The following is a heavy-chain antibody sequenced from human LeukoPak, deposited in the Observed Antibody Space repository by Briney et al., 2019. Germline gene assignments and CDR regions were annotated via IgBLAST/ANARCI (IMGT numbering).Heavy chain of an antibody. J-gene: IGHJ4*02. D-gene: IGHD6-13*01. CDR3: ARGVAAAAHKGPYFDY. V-gene: IGHV4-31*03. CDR1: GGSISSGGYY. Sequence: PSETLSLTCTVSGGSISSGGYYWSWIRQHPGKGPEWIGYIYYSGSTYYNPSLKSRVTISVDTSKNQFSLKLSSVTAADTAVYYCARGVAAAAHKGPYFDYWGQGTLVTVSS. CDR2: IYYSGST.